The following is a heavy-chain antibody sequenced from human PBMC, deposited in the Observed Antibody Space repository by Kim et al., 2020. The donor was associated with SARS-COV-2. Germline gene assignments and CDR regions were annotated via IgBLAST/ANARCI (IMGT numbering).Heavy chain of an antibody. Sequence: GGSLRLSCAASGFTFSSYSMNWVRQAPGKGLEWVSSISSSSSYIYYADSVKGRFTISRDNAKNSLYLQMNSLRAEDTAVYYCANQHDDYYGSGSEGDAFDIWGQGTMVTVSS. D-gene: IGHD3-10*01. V-gene: IGHV3-21*01. CDR3: ANQHDDYYGSGSEGDAFDI. J-gene: IGHJ3*02. CDR2: ISSSSSYI. CDR1: GFTFSSYS.